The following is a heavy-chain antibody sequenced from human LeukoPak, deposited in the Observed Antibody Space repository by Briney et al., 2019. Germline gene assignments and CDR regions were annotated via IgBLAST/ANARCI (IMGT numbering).Heavy chain of an antibody. Sequence: TGGSLRLSCAASGFTVISNYVSWVRQAPGKGLEWVSVIYSGGSTYYADSVKGRFTISRDNSKNTLYLQMNSLRAEDTAVYYCARGGVGGDIDYWGQGTLVTVSS. J-gene: IGHJ4*02. CDR2: IYSGGST. CDR1: GFTVISNY. D-gene: IGHD3-16*01. V-gene: IGHV3-66*01. CDR3: ARGGVGGDIDY.